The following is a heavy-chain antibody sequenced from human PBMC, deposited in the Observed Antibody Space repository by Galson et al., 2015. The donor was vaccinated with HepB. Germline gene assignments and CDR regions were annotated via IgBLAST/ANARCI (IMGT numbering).Heavy chain of an antibody. J-gene: IGHJ4*02. Sequence: SVKVSCKASGYTFTSYDINWVQQATGQGLEWMGWMNPKSGDTGYAQKFQGRVTMTRDTSISTAYMELSSLISEDTAVYYCAKERGGSLADYWGQGALVTVSS. CDR3: AKERGGSLADY. CDR1: GYTFTSYD. V-gene: IGHV1-8*01. D-gene: IGHD3-16*02. CDR2: MNPKSGDT.